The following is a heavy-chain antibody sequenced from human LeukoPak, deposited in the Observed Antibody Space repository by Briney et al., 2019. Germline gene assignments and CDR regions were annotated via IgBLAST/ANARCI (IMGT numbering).Heavy chain of an antibody. J-gene: IGHJ6*03. CDR3: ARESRDIVVVPAARNYFYYMDV. D-gene: IGHD2-2*01. Sequence: GGSLRLSCAASGFTFSDYYMSWIRQAPGKGLEWVSYISSSGSTIYYADSVKGRFTISRDNAKNSLYLQMNSLRAEDTAVYYCARESRDIVVVPAARNYFYYMDVWGKGTTVTVSS. V-gene: IGHV3-11*04. CDR2: ISSSGSTI. CDR1: GFTFSDYY.